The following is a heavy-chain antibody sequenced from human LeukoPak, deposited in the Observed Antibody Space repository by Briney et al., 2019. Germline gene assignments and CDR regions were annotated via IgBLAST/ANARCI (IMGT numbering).Heavy chain of an antibody. CDR3: AKATGSSWYYFDD. V-gene: IGHV3-30*18. CDR2: ISHDGSNY. D-gene: IGHD6-13*01. Sequence: GGSLRLSCAASGITFSTYGIHWVRQVPGKGLEWVAVISHDGSNYYYADSVKGRFTISRDNSKNTLYLQMNSLRTEDTAVYYCAKATGSSWYYFDDWGLGTLVTVSS. J-gene: IGHJ4*02. CDR1: GITFSTYG.